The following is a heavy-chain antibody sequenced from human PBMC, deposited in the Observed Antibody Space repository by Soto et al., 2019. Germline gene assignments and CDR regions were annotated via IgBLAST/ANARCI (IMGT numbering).Heavy chain of an antibody. V-gene: IGHV4-59*01. D-gene: IGHD3-10*01. J-gene: IGHJ4*02. CDR2: IYYNGNS. CDR3: ARGKLGGDC. Sequence: SETLSLTCTVSGASLSNTYWIWIRQPPGKGLEWVGNIYYNGNSNYNPSLRGRVTISIDTSKNQFSLNLRSVTAADTAVYYCARGKLGGDCWGQGTLVTVSS. CDR1: GASLSNTY.